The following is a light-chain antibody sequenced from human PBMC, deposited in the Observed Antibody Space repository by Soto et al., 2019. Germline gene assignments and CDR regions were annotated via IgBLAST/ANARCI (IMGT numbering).Light chain of an antibody. CDR1: QSVSSTY. CDR2: GAS. CDR3: QQYGSSPSPIT. J-gene: IGKJ5*01. V-gene: IGKV3-20*01. Sequence: EIVLTQTPCTLSLSPGERAIFSCRASQSVSSTYLAWYQQKPGQAPRLLIYGASTRATGIPDRFSGSGSGTDFTLTISRLEPEDFAVYYCQQYGSSPSPITFGQGTRLEIK.